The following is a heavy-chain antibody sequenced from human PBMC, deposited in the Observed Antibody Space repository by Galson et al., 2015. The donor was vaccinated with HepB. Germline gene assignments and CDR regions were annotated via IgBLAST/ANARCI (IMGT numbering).Heavy chain of an antibody. D-gene: IGHD3-10*01. J-gene: IGHJ4*02. Sequence: SLRLSCAVSGFPFSGYSMNWVRQTPGKGLQWISYISSTGSVTYYAGSVTGRFTVSRDNGRNSLYLQMNSLRAEDTAVYYCARGGRGSGTYYNEFRYWGQGTLVTVSS. CDR3: ARGGRGSGTYYNEFRY. CDR1: GFPFSGYS. V-gene: IGHV3-21*06. CDR2: ISSTGSVT.